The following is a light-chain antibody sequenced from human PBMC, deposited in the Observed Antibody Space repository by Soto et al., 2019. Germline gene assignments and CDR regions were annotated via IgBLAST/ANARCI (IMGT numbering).Light chain of an antibody. CDR2: WAS. Sequence: DIVLTQSPDSLAVSLGERATINCRSSQSGLSSSNNLNYLAWYQQKPGQPPKLLLHWASTRESGVPDRLSGSGSGTEFTLTISSLQAEDVAVYYCQQYYSIPPTFGQGTKVEIK. CDR3: QQYYSIPPT. J-gene: IGKJ1*01. V-gene: IGKV4-1*01. CDR1: QSGLSSSNNLNY.